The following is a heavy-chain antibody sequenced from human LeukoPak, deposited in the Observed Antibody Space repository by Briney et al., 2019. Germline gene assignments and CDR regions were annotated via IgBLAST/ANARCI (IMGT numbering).Heavy chain of an antibody. V-gene: IGHV1-69*04. CDR3: AREIRRWEPYYFDY. CDR2: IIPILGIA. D-gene: IGHD1-26*01. J-gene: IGHJ4*02. Sequence: GASVKVSCKASGGTFSSYAISWVRQAPGQGLEWMGRIIPILGIANYAQKFQGRVTITADKSASTAYMELSSLRSEDTAVYYCAREIRRWEPYYFDYWGQGTLVTVSS. CDR1: GGTFSSYA.